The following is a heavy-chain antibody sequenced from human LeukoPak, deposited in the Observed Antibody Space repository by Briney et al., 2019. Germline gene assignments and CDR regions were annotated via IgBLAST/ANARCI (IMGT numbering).Heavy chain of an antibody. V-gene: IGHV3-23*01. CDR3: AKVGAYYDFWSGTAFDI. J-gene: IGHJ3*02. CDR2: ISGSGGST. CDR1: GFTFSSYA. Sequence: GGSLRLSCAASGFTFSSYAMSWVRQAPGKGLEWVSAISGSGGSTYYADSVKGRFTISRDNSKNTLYLQMNSLRAEDTAVYYCAKVGAYYDFWSGTAFDIWGQGTMVTVSS. D-gene: IGHD3-3*01.